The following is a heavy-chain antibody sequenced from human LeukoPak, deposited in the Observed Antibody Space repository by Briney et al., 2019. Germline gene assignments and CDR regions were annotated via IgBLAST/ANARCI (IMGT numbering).Heavy chain of an antibody. CDR1: GFTFSSYA. CDR3: ARDIVVVPAAGFDP. Sequence: GGSLRLSCAASGFTFSSYAMSWVRQAPGKGLEWVSGISSGGGTYYADSVKGRFTISRDNSKNTLYLQMNSLRAEDTAVYYCARDIVVVPAAGFDPWGQGTLVTVSS. D-gene: IGHD2-2*01. V-gene: IGHV3-23*01. J-gene: IGHJ5*02. CDR2: ISSGGGT.